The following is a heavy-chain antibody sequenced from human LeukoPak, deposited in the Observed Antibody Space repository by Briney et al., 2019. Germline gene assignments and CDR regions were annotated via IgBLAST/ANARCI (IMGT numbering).Heavy chain of an antibody. CDR2: INPSGGST. V-gene: IGHV1-46*01. D-gene: IGHD2-21*02. J-gene: IGHJ1*01. CDR1: GYTFTSYY. Sequence: ASVKVSCKASGYTFTSYYMHWVRQAPGQGLEWMGIINPSGGSTSYAQKFQGRVTMTRDMSTSTVYMELSSLRSEDTAVYYCARVGAYCGGDCLFPAEYFQHWGQGTLVTVSS. CDR3: ARVGAYCGGDCLFPAEYFQH.